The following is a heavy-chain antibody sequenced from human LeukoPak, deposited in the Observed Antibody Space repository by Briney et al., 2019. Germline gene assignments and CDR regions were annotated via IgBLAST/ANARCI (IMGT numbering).Heavy chain of an antibody. CDR3: ARGLRDSSGREYFQH. Sequence: ASVKVSCKASGYTFTSYDISWVRQAAGQRLEWMGWMNPNSGNTGYAQKSKGRVTMTGNASISTAYMELSSLRSEDTAVYYCARGLRDSSGREYFQHWGQGTLVTVSS. V-gene: IGHV1-8*01. CDR2: MNPNSGNT. J-gene: IGHJ1*01. CDR1: GYTFTSYD. D-gene: IGHD3-22*01.